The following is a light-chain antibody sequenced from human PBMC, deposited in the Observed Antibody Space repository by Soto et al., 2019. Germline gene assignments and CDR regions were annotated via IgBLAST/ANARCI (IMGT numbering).Light chain of an antibody. J-gene: IGKJ1*01. V-gene: IGKV3-11*01. CDR3: QHSYSTPQT. CDR1: QSVSSY. Sequence: EIVLTQSPATLSLSPGDRATLSCRASQSVSSYLAWYQQKPGQAPRLLIYDASNRATGIPVRFSGSGSGTDFTLTISSLQPEDFATYYCQHSYSTPQTFGQGTKVNIK. CDR2: DAS.